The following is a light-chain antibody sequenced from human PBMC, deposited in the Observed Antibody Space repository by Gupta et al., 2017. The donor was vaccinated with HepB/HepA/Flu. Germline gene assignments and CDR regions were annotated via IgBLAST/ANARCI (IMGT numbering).Light chain of an antibody. CDR3: QQEDSSLCS. J-gene: IGKJ2*04. CDR1: QSVSRSY. CDR2: GAS. V-gene: IGKV3-20*01. Sequence: EIVLTQSPGTLSLSPGERATLSCRASQSVSRSYLAWYQQKPGQAPRLLIYGASNRATGIPDRISGSGSGTDFTLTISRLEPEDFAVYYCQQEDSSLCSFGQGTKLEIK.